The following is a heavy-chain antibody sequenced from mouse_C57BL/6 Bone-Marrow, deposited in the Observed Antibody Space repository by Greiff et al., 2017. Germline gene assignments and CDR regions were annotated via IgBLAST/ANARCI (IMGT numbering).Heavy chain of an antibody. J-gene: IGHJ4*01. CDR1: GFTFSSYA. Sequence: EVQGVESGEGLVKPGGSLKLSCAASGFTFSSYAMSWVRQTPEKRLEWVAYISSGGDYIYYADTVKGRFTISRDNARNTLYLQMSSLKSEDTAMYYCARRGQLRRYYYAMDYWGQGTSVTVSS. CDR3: ARRGQLRRYYYAMDY. D-gene: IGHD3-2*02. V-gene: IGHV5S21*01. CDR2: ISSGGDYI.